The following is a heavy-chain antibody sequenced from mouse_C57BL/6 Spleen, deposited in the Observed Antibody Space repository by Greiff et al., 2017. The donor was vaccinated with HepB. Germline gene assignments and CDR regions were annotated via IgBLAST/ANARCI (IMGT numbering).Heavy chain of an antibody. J-gene: IGHJ1*03. CDR3: ARFTTTVVEGWYFDD. CDR2: IYPGDGDT. V-gene: IGHV1-82*01. Sequence: QVQLQQSGPELVKPGASVKISCKASGYAFSSSWMNWVKQRPGKGLEWIGRIYPGDGDTNYKGKFKGKATLTADKSSSTAYMQLSILTSADSAVYFGARFTTTVVEGWYFDDWGTGTTVTVSS. D-gene: IGHD1-1*01. CDR1: GYAFSSSW.